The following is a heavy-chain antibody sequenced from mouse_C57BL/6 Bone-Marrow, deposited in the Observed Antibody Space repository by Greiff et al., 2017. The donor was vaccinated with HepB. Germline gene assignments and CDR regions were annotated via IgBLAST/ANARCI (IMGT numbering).Heavy chain of an antibody. CDR3: ARGVYSPFAY. D-gene: IGHD2-1*01. CDR1: GYTFTSYW. J-gene: IGHJ3*01. CDR2: IDPSDSYT. V-gene: IGHV1-69*01. Sequence: QVQLQQSGAELVMPGASVKLSCKASGYTFTSYWMHWVKQRPGQGLEWIGEIDPSDSYTNYNQKFKGKSTLTVDKSSSTAYMQLSSLTSEDSAVYYCARGVYSPFAYWGQGTLVTVSA.